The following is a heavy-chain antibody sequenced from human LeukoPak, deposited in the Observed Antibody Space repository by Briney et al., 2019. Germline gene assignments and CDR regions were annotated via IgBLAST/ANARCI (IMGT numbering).Heavy chain of an antibody. D-gene: IGHD6-19*01. CDR1: GGSISSSSYY. J-gene: IGHJ4*02. V-gene: IGHV4-39*07. CDR3: ARAPGYSSGWFDY. Sequence: SETLSLTCTVSGGSISSSSYYWSWIRQPPGKGLEWIGEINHSGSTNYNPSLKSRVTISVGTSKNQFSLKLSSVTAADTAVYYCARAPGYSSGWFDYWGQGTLVTVSS. CDR2: INHSGST.